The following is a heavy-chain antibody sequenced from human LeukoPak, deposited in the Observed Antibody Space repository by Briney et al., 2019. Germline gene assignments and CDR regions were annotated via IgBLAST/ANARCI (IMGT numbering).Heavy chain of an antibody. CDR1: GFSFNSYA. CDR2: ISYDGSNK. Sequence: PGGSLRLSCTASGFSFNSYAMNWVRQAPGKGLEWVAVISYDGSNKYYADSVKGRFTISRDNSKNTLYLQMNSLRAEDTAVYYCAKDLIDYWGQGTLVTVSS. J-gene: IGHJ4*02. D-gene: IGHD3-22*01. CDR3: AKDLIDY. V-gene: IGHV3-30*18.